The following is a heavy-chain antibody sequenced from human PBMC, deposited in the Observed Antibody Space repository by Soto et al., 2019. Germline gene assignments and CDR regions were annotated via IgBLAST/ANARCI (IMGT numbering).Heavy chain of an antibody. Sequence: PSQTLSLTCAISGDSVSSNSAAWNWIRPPPSRGLEWLGSTYYRSKWYNDYAVSVKSRITINPDTSKNQFSLQLNSVTPEDTAVYYCARSLPASCYSVGRVLIYWGQGTLVTVSS. J-gene: IGHJ4*02. D-gene: IGHD5-18*01. CDR1: GDSVSSNSAA. CDR2: TYYRSKWYN. CDR3: ARSLPASCYSVGRVLIY. V-gene: IGHV6-1*01.